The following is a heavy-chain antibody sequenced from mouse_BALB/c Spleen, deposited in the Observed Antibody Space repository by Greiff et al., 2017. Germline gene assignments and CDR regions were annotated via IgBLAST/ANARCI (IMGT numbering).Heavy chain of an antibody. Sequence: VKLQESGPGLVQPSQSLSITCTVSGFSLTSYGVHWVRQSPGKGLEWLGVIWSGGSTDYNAAFISRLSISKDNSKSQVFFKMNSLQANDTAIYYCARSPYYRYAMDYWGQGTSVTVSS. V-gene: IGHV2-2*02. D-gene: IGHD2-14*01. CDR1: GFSLTSYG. J-gene: IGHJ4*01. CDR2: IWSGGST. CDR3: ARSPYYRYAMDY.